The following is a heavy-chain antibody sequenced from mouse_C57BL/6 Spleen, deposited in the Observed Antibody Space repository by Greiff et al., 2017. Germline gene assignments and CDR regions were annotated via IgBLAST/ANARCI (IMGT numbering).Heavy chain of an antibody. CDR3: ARHCYGSSYAMDY. J-gene: IGHJ4*01. V-gene: IGHV1-50*01. CDR2: IDPSDSYT. Sequence: QVQLQQPGAELVKPGASVKLSCKASGYTFTSYWMQWVKQRPGQGLEWIGEIDPSDSYTNYNQKFKGKATLTVDTSSSTAYMQLSSLTSEDSAVYYCARHCYGSSYAMDYWGQGTSVTVSS. D-gene: IGHD1-1*01. CDR1: GYTFTSYW.